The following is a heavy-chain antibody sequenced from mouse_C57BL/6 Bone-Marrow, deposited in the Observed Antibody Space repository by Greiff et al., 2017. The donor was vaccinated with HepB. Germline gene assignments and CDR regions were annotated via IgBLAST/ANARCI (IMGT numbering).Heavy chain of an antibody. CDR3: AKNYGLFAY. J-gene: IGHJ3*01. V-gene: IGHV1-64*01. D-gene: IGHD1-1*02. CDR1: GYTFTSYW. Sequence: QVQLQQPEAELVKPGASVKLSCKASGYTFTSYWMHWVKQRPGQGLEWIGMIHPNSGSTNYNETFKSKATLTVDKSSSTAYMQLSSLTSEDSAVYYCAKNYGLFAYCDWGKLITVTA. CDR2: IHPNSGST.